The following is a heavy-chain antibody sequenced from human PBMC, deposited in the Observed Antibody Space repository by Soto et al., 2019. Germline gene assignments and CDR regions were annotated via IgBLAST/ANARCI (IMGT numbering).Heavy chain of an antibody. CDR3: ARTGTTGYYYYYMDV. CDR1: GYTFTSYY. Sequence: ASVKVSCKASGYTFTSYYMHWVRQAPGQGLEWMGIINPSGGSTSYAQKFQGRVTMTRNTSTSTVYMELSSLRSEDTAVYYCARTGTTGYYYYYMDVWGKGTTVTVSS. D-gene: IGHD1-1*01. J-gene: IGHJ6*03. CDR2: INPSGGST. V-gene: IGHV1-46*03.